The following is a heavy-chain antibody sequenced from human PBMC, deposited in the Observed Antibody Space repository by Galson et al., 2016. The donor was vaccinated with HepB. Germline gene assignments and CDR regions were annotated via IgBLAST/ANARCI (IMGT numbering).Heavy chain of an antibody. Sequence: SLRLSCAASGFTFSNYGMHWVRQPPGKGLEWVSAISGSGSVTYYADSVKGRFTISRDNSKDARNTLSLQMNSLRAEDTAVYYCSSEPFYDFWNDAYFDYWGQGALVIVSS. J-gene: IGHJ4*02. D-gene: IGHD3/OR15-3a*01. CDR2: ISGSGSVT. CDR3: SSEPFYDFWNDAYFDY. V-gene: IGHV3-23*01. CDR1: GFTFSNYG.